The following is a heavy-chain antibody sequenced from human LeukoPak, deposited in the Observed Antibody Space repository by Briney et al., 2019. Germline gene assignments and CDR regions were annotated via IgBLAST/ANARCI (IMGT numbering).Heavy chain of an antibody. CDR1: GYTFTGYY. D-gene: IGHD6-13*01. CDR3: ARDPFSIAAAGGGGFDY. Sequence: ASVKVSCKASGYTFTGYYMHWVRQAPGQGLEWMGWINPNSGGTNYAQKFQGRVTVTRDTSISTAYMELSRLRSDDTAVYYCARDPFSIAAAGGGGFDYWGQGTLVTVSS. CDR2: INPNSGGT. V-gene: IGHV1-2*02. J-gene: IGHJ4*02.